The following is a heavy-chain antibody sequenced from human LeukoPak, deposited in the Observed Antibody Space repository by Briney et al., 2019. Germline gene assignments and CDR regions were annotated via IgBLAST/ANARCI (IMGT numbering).Heavy chain of an antibody. CDR1: GYTFTSYY. CDR2: INPSGGST. J-gene: IGHJ6*03. Sequence: ASVKVSCKASGYTFTSYYMHWVRQAPGQGLEWMGIINPSGGSTSYAQKFQGRVTMTRDTSTSTVYMELSSLRSEDTAVYYCARAEYSSSSGFAVYYYYYMDVWGKGTTVTVSS. V-gene: IGHV1-46*01. D-gene: IGHD6-6*01. CDR3: ARAEYSSSSGFAVYYYYYMDV.